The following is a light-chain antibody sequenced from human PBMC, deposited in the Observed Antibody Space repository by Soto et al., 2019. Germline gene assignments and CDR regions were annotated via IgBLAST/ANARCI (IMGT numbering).Light chain of an antibody. V-gene: IGKV3-11*01. J-gene: IGKJ4*01. CDR2: DAS. Sequence: EIVLTQSPATLSLSPGERATHSCRASQSVSNYLAWYQHKPGQAPRLLISDASNRATGIPARFSGSGSGTDFTLIISSLEPEDFAVYYCQQRSNWPQLTFGGGTKVEVQ. CDR1: QSVSNY. CDR3: QQRSNWPQLT.